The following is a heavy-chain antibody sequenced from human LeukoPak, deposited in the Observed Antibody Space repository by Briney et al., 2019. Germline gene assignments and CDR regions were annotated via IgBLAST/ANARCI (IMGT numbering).Heavy chain of an antibody. V-gene: IGHV4-30-2*01. CDR2: IYHSGST. J-gene: IGHJ5*02. D-gene: IGHD2/OR15-2a*01. CDR3: ARGDDFHNWFDP. Sequence: SETLSLTCAVYGGSFSGYSWSWIRQPPGKGLEWIGYIYHSGSTYYNPSLKSRVTISVDRSKNQFSLKLSSVTAADTAVYYCARGDDFHNWFDPWGQGTLVTVSS. CDR1: GGSFSGYS.